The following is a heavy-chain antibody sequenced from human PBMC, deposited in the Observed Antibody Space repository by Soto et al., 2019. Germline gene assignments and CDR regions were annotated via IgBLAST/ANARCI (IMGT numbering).Heavy chain of an antibody. CDR2: ISSSGGTI. CDR1: GFTFRNWE. V-gene: IGHV3-48*03. CDR3: ARSEAYFYGMDV. Sequence: PXGSLILSCVASGFTFRNWEMNGVRQAPGKGLEWVSYISSSGGTIHYADSVRGRFTISRDNAESSVHLQMNSLRAEDTALYYCARSEAYFYGMDVWGRGTTVTVSS. J-gene: IGHJ6*02.